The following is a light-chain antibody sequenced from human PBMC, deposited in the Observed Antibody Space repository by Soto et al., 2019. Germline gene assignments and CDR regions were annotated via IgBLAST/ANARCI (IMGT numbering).Light chain of an antibody. CDR1: SSDVGGYKY. CDR2: EVN. CDR3: SSYAGSNNLGV. V-gene: IGLV2-8*01. J-gene: IGLJ1*01. Sequence: QSALTQPPSASGSPGQSVTISCTGTSSDVGGYKYVSWYQQHPGKAPKLMIFEVNKRPSGVPDRFSGSKSGNTASLTVSGLQVEVESDYYCSSYAGSNNLGVFGTGTKLTVL.